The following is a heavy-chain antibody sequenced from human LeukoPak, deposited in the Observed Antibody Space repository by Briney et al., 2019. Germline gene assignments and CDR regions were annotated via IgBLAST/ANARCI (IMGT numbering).Heavy chain of an antibody. CDR1: GFTFSSYD. CDR2: ISYDGSNK. J-gene: IGHJ4*02. Sequence: HPGGSLRLSCAASGFTFSSYDVHWVRQAPGKGLEWVTVISYDGSNKYYGDSVKGRFTISRDNSKNTLYLKMNSLRAEDTAVYYCAKEGSNGDFDYWGQGTLVTVSS. CDR3: AKEGSNGDFDY. D-gene: IGHD1-26*01. V-gene: IGHV3-30*18.